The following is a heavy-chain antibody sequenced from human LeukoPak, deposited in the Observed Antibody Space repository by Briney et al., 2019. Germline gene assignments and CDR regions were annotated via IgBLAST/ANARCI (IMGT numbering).Heavy chain of an antibody. Sequence: AGGSLRLSCAASGFTFSSYGMHWVRQAPGKGPEWVAVIWYDGSNKYYADSVKGRFTISRDNSKNTLYLQMNSLRAEDTAVYYCARDVSGMDVWGKGTTVTVSS. CDR2: IWYDGSNK. CDR1: GFTFSSYG. V-gene: IGHV3-33*01. J-gene: IGHJ6*04. CDR3: ARDVSGMDV. D-gene: IGHD5/OR15-5a*01.